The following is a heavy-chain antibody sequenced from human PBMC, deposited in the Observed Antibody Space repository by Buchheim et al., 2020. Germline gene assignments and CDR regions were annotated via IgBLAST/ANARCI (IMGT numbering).Heavy chain of an antibody. Sequence: QVQLQESGPGLVKPSQTLSLTCTVSGGSISSGGYYWSWIRQHPGKGLAWIGYIYYIGSTYYNPSLKSRVTISVEPPKNQFSLKLSSVTAADTAVYYCARERHDYVYGMDVWGQGTT. CDR3: ARERHDYVYGMDV. D-gene: IGHD1-1*01. J-gene: IGHJ6*02. V-gene: IGHV4-31*03. CDR2: IYYIGST. CDR1: GGSISSGGYY.